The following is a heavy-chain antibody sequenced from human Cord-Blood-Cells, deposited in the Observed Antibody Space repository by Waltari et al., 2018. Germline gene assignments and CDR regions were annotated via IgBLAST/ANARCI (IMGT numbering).Heavy chain of an antibody. Sequence: QVQLVQSGAEVKKPGDSGKVSCQVSGYTLTELSMPLVRQAPGKGLEWMGGFDPEDGETIYAQKFQGRVTMTEDTSTDTAYMELGSLRSEDTAVYYCATGVTMVQGVIQPPDYWGQGTLVTVSS. CDR1: GYTLTELS. CDR3: ATGVTMVQGVIQPPDY. D-gene: IGHD3-10*01. V-gene: IGHV1-24*01. CDR2: FDPEDGET. J-gene: IGHJ4*02.